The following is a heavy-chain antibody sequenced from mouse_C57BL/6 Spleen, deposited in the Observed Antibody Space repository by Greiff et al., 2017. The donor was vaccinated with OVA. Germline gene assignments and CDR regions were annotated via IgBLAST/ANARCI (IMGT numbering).Heavy chain of an antibody. CDR3: ARREGFAY. Sequence: EVQVVESGGGLVKPGGSLKLSCAASGFTFSDYGMHWVRQAPEKGLEWVAYISSGSSTIYSADTVKGRFTISRDNAKNTLFLQMTSLRAEDTAMYYCARREGFAYWGQGTLVTVSA. CDR2: ISSGSSTI. V-gene: IGHV5-17*01. J-gene: IGHJ3*01. CDR1: GFTFSDYG.